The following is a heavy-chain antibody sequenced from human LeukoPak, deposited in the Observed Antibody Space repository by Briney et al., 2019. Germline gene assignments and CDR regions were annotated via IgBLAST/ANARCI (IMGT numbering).Heavy chain of an antibody. Sequence: GASVKVSCKASGYTFTSYGISWVRQAPGQGLEWMGWISAYNGNTNYEQKLQGRGTMTTDISTSTAYMELRSLRSDDTAVYYWARDGAPNIVVVPAILYYYYYMDVWGKGTTVTVSS. J-gene: IGHJ6*03. D-gene: IGHD2-2*01. CDR1: GYTFTSYG. CDR2: ISAYNGNT. CDR3: ARDGAPNIVVVPAILYYYYYMDV. V-gene: IGHV1-18*01.